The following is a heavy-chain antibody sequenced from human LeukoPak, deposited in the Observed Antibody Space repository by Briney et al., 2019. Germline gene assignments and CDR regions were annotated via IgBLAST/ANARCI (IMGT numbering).Heavy chain of an antibody. Sequence: PSETLSLTCAVYGGSFSGYYRSWIRQPPGKGLEWIGEINHSGSTNYNPSLKSRVTISVDTSKNQFSLKLSSVTAADTAVYYCARGPGDYDILAAYWGQGTLVTVSS. J-gene: IGHJ4*02. D-gene: IGHD3-9*01. CDR3: ARGPGDYDILAAY. CDR1: GGSFSGYY. V-gene: IGHV4-34*01. CDR2: INHSGST.